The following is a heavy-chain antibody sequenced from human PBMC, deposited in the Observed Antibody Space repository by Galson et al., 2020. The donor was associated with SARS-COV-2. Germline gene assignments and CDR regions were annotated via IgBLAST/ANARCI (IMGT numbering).Heavy chain of an antibody. J-gene: IGHJ6*02. CDR3: ARDRIAADHAHSYGRDV. V-gene: IGHV4-59*01. Sequence: SETLSLTCTVSGGSISSYYWSWIRQPPGKGLEWIGYIYYSGSTNYNPSLKSRVTISVDTSKNQFSLKLSSVTAADTAVYYCARDRIAADHAHSYGRDVWGQGATVTGSS. D-gene: IGHD6-13*01. CDR1: GGSISSYY. CDR2: IYYSGST.